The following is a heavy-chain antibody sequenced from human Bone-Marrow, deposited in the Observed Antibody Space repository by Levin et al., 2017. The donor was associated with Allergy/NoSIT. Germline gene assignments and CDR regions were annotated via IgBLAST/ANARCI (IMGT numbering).Heavy chain of an antibody. CDR3: AGEPNSPYYYHYGLDV. V-gene: IGHV4-39*07. D-gene: IGHD2/OR15-2a*01. CDR1: GGSISDDSYY. Sequence: SETLSLTCTVSGGSISDDSYYWAWVRQPPGKGLEWIGSIYYDGSAYYNPSLKTRLTISVDTSKNQFSLRVHSVTAADTAVYYCAGEPNSPYYYHYGLDVWGRGTTVTVSS. CDR2: IYYDGSA. J-gene: IGHJ6*02.